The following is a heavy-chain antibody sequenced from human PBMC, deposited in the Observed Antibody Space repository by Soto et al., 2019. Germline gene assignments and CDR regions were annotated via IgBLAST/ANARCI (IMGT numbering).Heavy chain of an antibody. D-gene: IGHD1-26*01. CDR2: IIPILGIA. J-gene: IGHJ4*02. V-gene: IGHV1-69*08. Sequence: QVQLVQSGAEVKKPGSSVKVSCKASGGTFSSYTISWVRQAPGQGLEWMGRIIPILGIANYAQKFQGRVTITADKSTSTAYMELSSLRSEDTAVYYCARDLGGEAIGYWGQGTLVTVSS. CDR3: ARDLGGEAIGY. CDR1: GGTFSSYT.